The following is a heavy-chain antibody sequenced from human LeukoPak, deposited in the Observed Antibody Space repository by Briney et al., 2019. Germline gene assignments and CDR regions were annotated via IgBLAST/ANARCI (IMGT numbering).Heavy chain of an antibody. CDR3: AREDFRDHTTGFDS. Sequence: GGSLRLSCAASGFTFSNAWMSWVRQAPGRGLEWLSAISGSGGTYYIPSVRGRFIVSRDNSRNTLYLQLNNLRAEDTAIYYCAREDFRDHTTGFDSWGQGTLVTVSS. CDR1: GFTFSNAW. CDR2: ISGSGGT. J-gene: IGHJ5*01. V-gene: IGHV3-23*01. D-gene: IGHD1-1*01.